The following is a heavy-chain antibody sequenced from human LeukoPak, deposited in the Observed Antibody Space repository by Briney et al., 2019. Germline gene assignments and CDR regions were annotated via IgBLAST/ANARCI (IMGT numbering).Heavy chain of an antibody. Sequence: SETLSLTCTVSGGSISSGGYSWSWLRQHPGKGLEWIGYIYYSGSTYYNPSLKSRVTISVDTSKNQFSLKLSSVTAADTAVYYCARDGYYYDSSGYDYWGQGTLVTVSS. V-gene: IGHV4-31*03. D-gene: IGHD3-22*01. CDR2: IYYSGST. CDR1: GGSISSGGYS. J-gene: IGHJ4*02. CDR3: ARDGYYYDSSGYDY.